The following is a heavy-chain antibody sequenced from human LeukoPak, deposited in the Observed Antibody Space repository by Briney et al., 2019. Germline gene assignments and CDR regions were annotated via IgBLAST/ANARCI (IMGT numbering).Heavy chain of an antibody. D-gene: IGHD3-10*01. CDR1: GYTFTGYY. Sequence: GASVKVSCKASGYTFTGYYMHWVRQAPGQGLEWMGWINPNSGATNYAQKFQGRVTMTRDTSITTAYMELSRLRSDDTAVYYCARGEYYYGSGSYFHWGQGTLVTVSS. V-gene: IGHV1-2*02. CDR2: INPNSGAT. CDR3: ARGEYYYGSGSYFH. J-gene: IGHJ4*02.